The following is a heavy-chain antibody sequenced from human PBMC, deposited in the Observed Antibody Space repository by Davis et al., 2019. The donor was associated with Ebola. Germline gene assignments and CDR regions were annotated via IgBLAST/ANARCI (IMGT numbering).Heavy chain of an antibody. D-gene: IGHD6-19*01. CDR1: GSTVSNSY. CDR2: IYSSGST. V-gene: IGHV3-53*01. J-gene: IGHJ4*02. CDR3: ARVSVIGTGGWWNDDY. Sequence: PGGSLRLSCAASGSTVSNSYMTWVRQAPGKGLEWVTVIYSSGSTHYADSVKGRFTFSRDNSNNTLYLQMNSLRAEDTAVYYCARVSVIGTGGWWNDDYWGQGTLVTVSS.